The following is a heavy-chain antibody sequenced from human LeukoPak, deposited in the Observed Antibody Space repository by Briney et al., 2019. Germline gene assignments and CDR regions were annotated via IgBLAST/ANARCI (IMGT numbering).Heavy chain of an antibody. CDR3: ASAEPRGSNWYPY. J-gene: IGHJ4*02. V-gene: IGHV4-30-2*01. D-gene: IGHD6-13*01. CDR2: IYHGGST. Sequence: SETLSLTCTVSGGSISSGGYYWSWIRQPPGKGLEWIGYIYHGGSTYYNPSLKSRVTISVDRSKNQFSLKLSSVTAADTAVYYCASAEPRGSNWYPYWGQGTLVIVSS. CDR1: GGSISSGGYY.